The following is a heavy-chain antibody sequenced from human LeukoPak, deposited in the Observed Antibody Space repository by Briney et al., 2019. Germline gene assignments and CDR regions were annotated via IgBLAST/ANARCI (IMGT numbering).Heavy chain of an antibody. V-gene: IGHV3-74*01. D-gene: IGHD2-15*01. CDR3: AKAPVTSCRGAFCYPFDY. CDR1: GFTFSSYW. CDR2: IHSDGSTI. Sequence: GGSLRLSCAASGFTFSSYWMHWVRHVPGKGLVWVSLIHSDGSTIIYADSVKGRFTISRDNAKKTLYLQMNSLRAEDAAVYYCAKAPVTSCRGAFCYPFDYWGQGTLVTVSS. J-gene: IGHJ4*02.